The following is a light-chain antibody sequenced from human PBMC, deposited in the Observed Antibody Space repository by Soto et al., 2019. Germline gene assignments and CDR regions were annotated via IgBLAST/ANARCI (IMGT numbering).Light chain of an antibody. V-gene: IGKV3-20*01. CDR1: QSIRSSY. CDR3: QQYGNSPLT. Sequence: EIVLTQSPGTLSLSPGERATLSCRASQSIRSSYLAWYQQKPGQAPRFLIYGASSRATGIPDRFSGSGSGTDFTLTISRLEPEDFAMYYCQQYGNSPLTFGGGTKVEIK. J-gene: IGKJ4*01. CDR2: GAS.